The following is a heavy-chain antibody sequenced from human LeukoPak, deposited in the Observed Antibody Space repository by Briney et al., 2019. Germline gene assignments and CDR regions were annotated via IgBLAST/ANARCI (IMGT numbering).Heavy chain of an antibody. J-gene: IGHJ4*02. Sequence: ASLKVSCKASGYTFTKYYIHRVRQAPGQGLEWRGMINASGGTTTYAQRFQGRVTMTRDMSTTTVYMDLRSLRSEDTAVYYCARADSFPGVAIPAYWGQGTLVTVST. CDR1: GYTFTKYY. CDR3: ARADSFPGVAIPAY. D-gene: IGHD3-3*01. CDR2: INASGGTT. V-gene: IGHV1-46*01.